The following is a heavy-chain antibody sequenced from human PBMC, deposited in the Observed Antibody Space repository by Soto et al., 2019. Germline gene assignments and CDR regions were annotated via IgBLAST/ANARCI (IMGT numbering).Heavy chain of an antibody. Sequence: GESLKISCKGSGYSFTNYWIGWVRQMPGKGLEWMGIIYPGDSDTRYSPSFQGQVTISADKSISTAYLQWSSLKASDTAMYYCARHLVPAAISDAFDIWGQGTMVTVSS. V-gene: IGHV5-51*01. D-gene: IGHD2-2*02. J-gene: IGHJ3*02. CDR1: GYSFTNYW. CDR3: ARHLVPAAISDAFDI. CDR2: IYPGDSDT.